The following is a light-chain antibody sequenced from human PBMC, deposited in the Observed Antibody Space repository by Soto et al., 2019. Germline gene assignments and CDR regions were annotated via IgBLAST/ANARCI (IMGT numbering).Light chain of an antibody. CDR2: GNN. J-gene: IGLJ1*01. CDR3: QSYDRSLTAYV. CDR1: SSNTGANYD. V-gene: IGLV1-40*01. Sequence: QSVLTQPPSVSGAPGQRVTISCTGSSSNTGANYDVHWYQQLPVTAPKLLIYGNNILPSGVPDRFSGSKSCTSASLAITGLLPEDEAHYYCQSYDRSLTAYVFGTGTKVTVL.